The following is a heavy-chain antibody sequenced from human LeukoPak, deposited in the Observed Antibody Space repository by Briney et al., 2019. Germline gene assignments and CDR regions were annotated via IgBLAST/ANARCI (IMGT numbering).Heavy chain of an antibody. D-gene: IGHD2-15*01. CDR1: GFAFSTYW. J-gene: IGHJ4*02. CDR2: IGKDGSGK. V-gene: IGHV3-7*01. CDR3: ARDIVGLQLEY. Sequence: GGSLRLSCAASGFAFSTYWMIWVRQAPGKGLERVASIGKDGSGKSYVDSVKGRFTISRDNARNSLYLQMSSLRVKDTAVYYCARDIVGLQLEYWGQGTLVTVSS.